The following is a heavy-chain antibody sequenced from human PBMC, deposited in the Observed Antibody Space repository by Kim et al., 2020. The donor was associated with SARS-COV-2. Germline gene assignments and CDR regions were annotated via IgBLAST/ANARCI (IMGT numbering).Heavy chain of an antibody. Sequence: GGSLRLSCAASGFTFSSYEMNWVRQAPGKGLEWVSYISSSGSTIYYADSVKGRFTISRDNAKNSLYLQMNSLRAEDTAVYYCARSPPGGCGGDCYSQGHYWGQGTLVTVSS. J-gene: IGHJ4*02. V-gene: IGHV3-48*03. CDR3: ARSPPGGCGGDCYSQGHY. CDR1: GFTFSSYE. CDR2: ISSSGSTI. D-gene: IGHD2-21*02.